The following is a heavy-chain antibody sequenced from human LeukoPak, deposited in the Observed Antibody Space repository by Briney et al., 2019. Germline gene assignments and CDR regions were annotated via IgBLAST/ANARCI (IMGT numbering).Heavy chain of an antibody. CDR3: ATAGGRSWFDP. CDR2: INPNSGGT. V-gene: IGHV1-2*02. J-gene: IGHJ5*02. CDR1: GYSFTDKY. Sequence: WASVKVSCKASGYSFTDKYMHWVRQAPGQGLEWMGWINPNSGGTNYAQKFQGRVTMTTDTSMSTAYMELSRLTSDDTAVYYCATAGGRSWFDPWGQGTLVTVSS.